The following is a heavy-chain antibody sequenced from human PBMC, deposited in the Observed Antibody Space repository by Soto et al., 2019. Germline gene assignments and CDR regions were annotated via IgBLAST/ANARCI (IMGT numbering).Heavy chain of an antibody. V-gene: IGHV5-51*01. J-gene: IGHJ4*02. CDR3: ARSTYYYDSSGPTLPFDY. D-gene: IGHD3-22*01. CDR2: IYPGDSDT. CDR1: GYSFTSYW. Sequence: ESLKISCKGYGYSFTSYWIGWVRQMPGKGLEWMGIIYPGDSDTRYSPSFQGQVTISADKSISTAYLQWSSLKASDTAMYYCARSTYYYDSSGPTLPFDYWGQGTLVTVSS.